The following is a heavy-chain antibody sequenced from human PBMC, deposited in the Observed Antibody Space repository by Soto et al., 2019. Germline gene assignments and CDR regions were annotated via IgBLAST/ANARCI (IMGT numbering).Heavy chain of an antibody. V-gene: IGHV4-31*03. D-gene: IGHD3-16*01. Sequence: QVQLQQSGPGLVKPSQTLSLTCTVSGDSISSGGYYWTWVRQRPGKGLEWIGYIRYSESTYYNPSLKSRVIVSIATSKNQFSLGLSSVTAADTAVYFCTRGAWGYAFDVWGQGTMVTVFS. CDR3: TRGAWGYAFDV. CDR1: GDSISSGGYY. CDR2: IRYSEST. J-gene: IGHJ3*01.